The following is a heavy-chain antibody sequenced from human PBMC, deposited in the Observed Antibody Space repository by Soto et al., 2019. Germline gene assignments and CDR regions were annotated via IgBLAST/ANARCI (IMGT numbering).Heavy chain of an antibody. J-gene: IGHJ4*02. D-gene: IGHD3-3*02. CDR2: MYYGVST. CDR3: ARLPSRHLVDY. V-gene: IGHV4-39*01. Sequence: QLQVQESGPGLVKPSETLSLTCTVSGSSISSSGYYWGWIRQPPGKGLEWFGSMYYGVSTYYNPSLKSRVTLSVDASKNQFSLNLSSVTDADTAVYYCARLPSRHLVDYWGQGTLVTVSS. CDR1: GSSISSSGYY.